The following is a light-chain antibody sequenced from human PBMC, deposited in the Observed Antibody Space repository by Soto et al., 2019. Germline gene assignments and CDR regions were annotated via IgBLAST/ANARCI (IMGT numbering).Light chain of an antibody. V-gene: IGLV3-1*01. CDR3: QAWDSSTFYV. CDR2: QDS. CDR1: KLGDKY. J-gene: IGLJ1*01. Sequence: SYELTQPPSVSVSPGQTASITCSGDKLGDKYACWYQQKPGQSPVLVIYQDSKRPSGIPERFSGSSSGNTATLTISGTQAMDEADYYCQAWDSSTFYVFGTGTKVTVL.